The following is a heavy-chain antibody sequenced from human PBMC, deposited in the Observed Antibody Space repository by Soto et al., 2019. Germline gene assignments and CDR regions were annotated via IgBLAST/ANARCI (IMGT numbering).Heavy chain of an antibody. V-gene: IGHV1-69*01. CDR1: GGTFSSYA. CDR2: IIPIFGTA. D-gene: IGHD3-3*01. CDR3: ARGGYDFWSGYPTSRYYGMDV. Sequence: QVQLVQSGAEVKKPGSSVKVSCKASGGTFSSYAISWVRQAPGQGLEWMGGIIPIFGTANYAQKFQGRVTITADESTSTAYMELRSLRSEDTSVYYCARGGYDFWSGYPTSRYYGMDVWGQGTTVTVSS. J-gene: IGHJ6*02.